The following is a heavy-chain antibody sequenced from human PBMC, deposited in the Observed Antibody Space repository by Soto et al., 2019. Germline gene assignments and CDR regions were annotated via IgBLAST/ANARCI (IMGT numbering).Heavy chain of an antibody. V-gene: IGHV3-74*01. J-gene: IGHJ4*02. Sequence: GSLRLSCAASGFTFSSYWMHWVRQAPGKGLVWVSRINSDGSSTSYADSVKGRFTISRDNAKNTLYLQMNSLRAEDTAVYYCARVASRYYDSSGYDYWGQGALVTVSS. CDR3: ARVASRYYDSSGYDY. CDR2: INSDGSST. CDR1: GFTFSSYW. D-gene: IGHD3-22*01.